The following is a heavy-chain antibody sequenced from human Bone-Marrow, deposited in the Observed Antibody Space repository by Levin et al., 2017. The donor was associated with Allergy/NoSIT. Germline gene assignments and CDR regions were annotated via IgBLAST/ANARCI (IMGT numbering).Heavy chain of an antibody. Sequence: PGESLKISCKGSGYRLTNYWIGWVRQLPGKGLEWMGIIYLGDSDTRYSPSFEGHVTISADKSTTTAYLQWSSLKASDTAMYYCATQHASHLGLGESDYWGQGTLVTVSS. V-gene: IGHV5-51*01. CDR1: GYRLTNYW. D-gene: IGHD3-16*01. CDR2: IYLGDSDT. CDR3: ATQHASHLGLGESDY. J-gene: IGHJ4*02.